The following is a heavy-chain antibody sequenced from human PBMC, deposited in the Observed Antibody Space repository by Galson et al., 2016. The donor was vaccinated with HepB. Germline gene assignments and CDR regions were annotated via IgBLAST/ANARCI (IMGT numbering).Heavy chain of an antibody. CDR3: ARSMTHGYNFDY. CDR1: GFTFSSYA. Sequence: SLRLSCAASGFTFSSYALHWVRQAPGKGLEWVAVISYDGSNKYYADSVKGRFTISRDKSKNTLYLQMNSLRAEDTAVYYCARSMTHGYNFDYWGQGTLVTASS. V-gene: IGHV3-30*04. D-gene: IGHD5-24*01. J-gene: IGHJ4*02. CDR2: ISYDGSNK.